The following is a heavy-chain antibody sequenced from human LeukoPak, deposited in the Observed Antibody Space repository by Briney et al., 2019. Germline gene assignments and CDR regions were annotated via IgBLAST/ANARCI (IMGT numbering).Heavy chain of an antibody. J-gene: IGHJ6*03. D-gene: IGHD3-22*01. Sequence: GESLKISCKGSGYSFTSYWIGWVRQMPGKGLEWMGIIYPGDSDTRYSPSFQGQVTISADKSISTAYLQWSSLKASDTAMYYCARYILRDSSGYYSRNYYYYYMDVWGKGTTVTVSS. V-gene: IGHV5-51*01. CDR3: ARYILRDSSGYYSRNYYYYYMDV. CDR2: IYPGDSDT. CDR1: GYSFTSYW.